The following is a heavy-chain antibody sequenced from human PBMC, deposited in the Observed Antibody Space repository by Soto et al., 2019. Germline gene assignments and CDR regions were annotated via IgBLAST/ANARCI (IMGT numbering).Heavy chain of an antibody. V-gene: IGHV4-4*02. CDR2: IYHSGST. CDR1: GGSISSSNW. D-gene: IGHD3-16*01. Sequence: PSETLSLTCAVSGGSISSSNWWSWVRQPPGKGLEWIGEIYHSGSTNYNPSLKSRVTISVDKSKNQFSLKLSSVTAADTAVYYCARGPSLWGQWPRPFDYWGQGTLVTVSS. J-gene: IGHJ4*02. CDR3: ARGPSLWGQWPRPFDY.